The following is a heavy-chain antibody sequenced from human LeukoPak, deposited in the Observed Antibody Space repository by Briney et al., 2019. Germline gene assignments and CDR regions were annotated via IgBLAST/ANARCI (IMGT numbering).Heavy chain of an antibody. CDR1: GGSFSGYY. Sequence: SETLSLTCAVYGGSFSGYYWSWIRQPPGKGLEWIGEINHSGSTNYNPSLKSRVTISVDTSKNQFSLKLSSVTAADTAVYYCARFRFAVTLDHWGQGTLVTVSS. CDR3: ARFRFAVTLDH. D-gene: IGHD4-11*01. J-gene: IGHJ4*02. CDR2: INHSGST. V-gene: IGHV4-34*01.